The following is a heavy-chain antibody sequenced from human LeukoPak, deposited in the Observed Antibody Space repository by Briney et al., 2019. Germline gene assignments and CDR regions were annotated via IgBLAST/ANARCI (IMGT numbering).Heavy chain of an antibody. D-gene: IGHD2-21*01. J-gene: IGHJ6*03. V-gene: IGHV1-69*06. CDR2: IIPIFGTA. CDR3: ALGETKNYYYYYMDV. Sequence: SVKVSCKASGGTFSSYAISWVRQAPGQGLEWMGGIIPIFGTANYAQKFQGRVTITADKSTSTAYMELSSLRSEDTAVYYCALGETKNYYYYYMDVWGKGTTVTVSS. CDR1: GGTFSSYA.